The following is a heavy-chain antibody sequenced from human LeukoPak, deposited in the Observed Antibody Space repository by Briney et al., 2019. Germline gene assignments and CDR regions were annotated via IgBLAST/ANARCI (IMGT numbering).Heavy chain of an antibody. J-gene: IGHJ4*02. CDR3: ARGSNSVAY. V-gene: IGHV4-34*01. CDR2: ISHSGGT. CDR1: GGSFSDSY. Sequence: SGTLSLTCAVYGGSFSDSYWSWIRQPPGEGLEWVGEISHSGGTNYNPSLKSRVTISVDTSKNQFSLNLSSVTAADTAVYYCARGSNSVAYWGQGTLVTVSS. D-gene: IGHD4-23*01.